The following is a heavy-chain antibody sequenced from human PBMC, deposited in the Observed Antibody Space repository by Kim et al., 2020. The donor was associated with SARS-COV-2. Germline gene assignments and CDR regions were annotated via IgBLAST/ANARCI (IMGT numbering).Heavy chain of an antibody. CDR3: AKDSKGWAMDY. Sequence: GGSLRLSCAASGFTFSRYTMHWVRQAPGKGLEWVTVASSDGSKTYYVDSVKGRFTISRDNSKNTLYLQMNSLRAEDTAIYYCAKDSKGWAMDYWGQGTLVSVSP. CDR2: ASSDGSKT. V-gene: IGHV3-33*06. CDR1: GFTFSRYT. J-gene: IGHJ4*02.